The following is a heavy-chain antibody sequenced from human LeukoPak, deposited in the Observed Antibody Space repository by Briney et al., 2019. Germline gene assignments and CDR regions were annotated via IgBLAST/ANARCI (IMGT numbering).Heavy chain of an antibody. Sequence: PSETLSLTCTVSGGSISSSSYYWGWIRQPPGXXXXXIGSIXXSXXXXXXXSXKXRVTISGEASKNQFSLKLSSVTAADTAVYYCASVLEWLLHVDYWGQGTLVTVSS. J-gene: IGHJ4*02. CDR1: GGSISSSSYY. CDR2: IXXSXXX. D-gene: IGHD3-3*01. V-gene: IGHV4-39*01. CDR3: ASVLEWLLHVDY.